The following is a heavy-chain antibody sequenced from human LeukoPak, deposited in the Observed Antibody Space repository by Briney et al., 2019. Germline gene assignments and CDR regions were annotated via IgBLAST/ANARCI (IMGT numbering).Heavy chain of an antibody. CDR3: ARGERSLVAAQFDL. CDR2: INHSGST. V-gene: IGHV4-34*01. J-gene: IGHJ2*01. CDR1: GGSFSGYY. D-gene: IGHD2-15*01. Sequence: SETLSLTCAVYGGSFSGYYWSWIRQPPGKGLEWIGEINHSGSTNYNPSLKSRGTISVDTSKNQFSLKLSSVTAADTAVYYCARGERSLVAAQFDLWGRGTLVTVSS.